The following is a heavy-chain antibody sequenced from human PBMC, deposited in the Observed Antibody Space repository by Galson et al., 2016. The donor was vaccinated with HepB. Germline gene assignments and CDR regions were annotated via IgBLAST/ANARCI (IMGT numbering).Heavy chain of an antibody. CDR2: FFAGGSS. D-gene: IGHD2-21*02. CDR3: ARPRRDSAIDAFDL. CDR1: GGSISSYY. Sequence: LSLTCTVSGGSISSYYWSWIRQPPGKGLEWIGYFFAGGSSIYNPSLKSRVDISGDPSKNFISLRLTFVTAADTAMYYCARPRRDSAIDAFDLWGQGTPVTVSS. J-gene: IGHJ3*01. V-gene: IGHV4-59*01.